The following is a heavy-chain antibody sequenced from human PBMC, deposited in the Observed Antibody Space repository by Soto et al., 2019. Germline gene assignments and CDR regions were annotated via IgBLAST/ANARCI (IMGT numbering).Heavy chain of an antibody. J-gene: IGHJ5*02. Sequence: EVQLLESGGGLVQPGGSLRLSCAASGFTFSSYAMSWVRQAPGKGLEWVSAISGSGGSTYYADSVKGRFTISRDNSKNTVYLQMNSLRAEDTAVYYCAKPGYCSTTSCLNWFDPWGQGTLVTVSS. CDR2: ISGSGGST. V-gene: IGHV3-23*01. D-gene: IGHD2-2*01. CDR1: GFTFSSYA. CDR3: AKPGYCSTTSCLNWFDP.